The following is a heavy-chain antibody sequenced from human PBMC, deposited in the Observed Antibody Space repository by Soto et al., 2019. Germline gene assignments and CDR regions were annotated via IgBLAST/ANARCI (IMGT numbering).Heavy chain of an antibody. V-gene: IGHV4-59*01. CDR1: GGSISSYY. J-gene: IGHJ6*03. Sequence: PSETLSLTCTVSGGSISSYYWSWIRQPPGKGLEWIGYIYYSGSTNYNPSLKSRVTISVDTSKNQFSLKLSSVTAADTAVYYCARSHNRYSGYDWDYMDVWGKGTTVTVSS. CDR2: IYYSGST. D-gene: IGHD5-12*01. CDR3: ARSHNRYSGYDWDYMDV.